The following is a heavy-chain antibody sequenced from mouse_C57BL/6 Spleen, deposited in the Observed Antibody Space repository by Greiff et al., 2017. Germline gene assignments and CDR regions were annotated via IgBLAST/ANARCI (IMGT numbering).Heavy chain of an antibody. CDR2: ISSGGSYT. CDR3: ARPNDYGSSYGFDY. D-gene: IGHD1-1*01. J-gene: IGHJ2*01. V-gene: IGHV5-6*01. Sequence: EVHLVESGGDLVKPGGSLKLSCAASGFTFSSYGMSWVRQTPDKRLEWVATISSGGSYTYYPDSVKGRFTISRDNAKNTLYLQMSSLKSEDTAMYYCARPNDYGSSYGFDYWGQGTTRTVSS. CDR1: GFTFSSYG.